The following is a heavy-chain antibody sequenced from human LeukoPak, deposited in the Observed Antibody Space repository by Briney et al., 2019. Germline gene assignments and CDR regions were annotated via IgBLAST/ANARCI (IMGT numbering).Heavy chain of an antibody. V-gene: IGHV3-48*01. CDR1: GFTFSSYS. D-gene: IGHD6-19*01. CDR2: IGSSSSTI. J-gene: IGHJ4*02. Sequence: PGGSLRLSCAASGFTFSSYSMNWVRQAPGKGLEWVSYIGSSSSTIYYADSVKGRFTISRDNAKNSLYLQMNSLRAEDTAVYYCAREAPYSSGPWYFDYWGQGALVTVSS. CDR3: AREAPYSSGPWYFDY.